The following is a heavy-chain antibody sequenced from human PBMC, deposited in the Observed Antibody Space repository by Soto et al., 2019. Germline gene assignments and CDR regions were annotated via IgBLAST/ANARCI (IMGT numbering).Heavy chain of an antibody. Sequence: PGGSLRLSCAASGFTFSSYAMSWVRQAPGKGLEWVSAIRSSGGSTYYADSVKGRFTISRDNSKNTLYLQMNSLRAEDTAVYYCAQARSSSWYYFDYWGQGTLVTVSS. J-gene: IGHJ4*02. CDR3: AQARSSSWYYFDY. D-gene: IGHD6-13*01. CDR1: GFTFSSYA. V-gene: IGHV3-23*01. CDR2: IRSSGGST.